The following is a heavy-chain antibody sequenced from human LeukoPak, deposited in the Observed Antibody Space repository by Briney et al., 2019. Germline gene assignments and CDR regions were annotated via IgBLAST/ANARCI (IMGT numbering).Heavy chain of an antibody. CDR1: GFIVGNYW. Sequence: GGSLRLSCAASGFIVGNYWMHWVRQAPGKGLVWVSRSEGDDTTTTYADSVKGRFTVSRDNAKNTVYLQMNSLRVEDTAVYYCEKLDWFDPWGQGTLVTVSP. V-gene: IGHV3-74*03. D-gene: IGHD3-3*02. CDR3: EKLDWFDP. CDR2: SEGDDTTT. J-gene: IGHJ5*02.